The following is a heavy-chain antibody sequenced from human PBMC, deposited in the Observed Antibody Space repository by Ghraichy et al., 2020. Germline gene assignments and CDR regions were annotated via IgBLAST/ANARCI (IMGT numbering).Heavy chain of an antibody. Sequence: SCAASGFTFSSYAMSWVRQAPGKGLEWVSAISGSGGSTYYADSVKGRFTISRDNSKNTLYLQMNSLRAEDTAVYYCAKEPFNYYDSSGYWIRDAFDIWGQGTMVTVSS. V-gene: IGHV3-23*01. CDR2: ISGSGGST. D-gene: IGHD3-22*01. CDR1: GFTFSSYA. CDR3: AKEPFNYYDSSGYWIRDAFDI. J-gene: IGHJ3*02.